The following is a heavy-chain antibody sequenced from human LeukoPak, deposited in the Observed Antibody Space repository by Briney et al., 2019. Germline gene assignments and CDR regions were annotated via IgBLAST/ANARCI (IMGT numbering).Heavy chain of an antibody. CDR1: GGSFSGYY. J-gene: IGHJ4*02. D-gene: IGHD2-2*02. CDR3: ARGRSSQWVHCSSTSCYNRVYFDY. V-gene: IGHV4-34*01. CDR2: INRSGST. Sequence: SETLSLTCAVYGGSFSGYYWSWIRQPPGKGLEWIGEINRSGSTNYNPSLKSRVTISVDTSKNQFSLKLSSVTAADTAVYYCARGRSSQWVHCSSTSCYNRVYFDYWGQGTLVTVSS.